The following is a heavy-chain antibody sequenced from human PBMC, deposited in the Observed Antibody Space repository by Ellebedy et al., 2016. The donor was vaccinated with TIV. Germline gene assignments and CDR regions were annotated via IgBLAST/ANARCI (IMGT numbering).Heavy chain of an antibody. D-gene: IGHD4-11*01. Sequence: MPSEILSLTCTVSGASISSYYWSWIRQPPGKGLEWIGYIYYSGSTNYNPSLKSRVTISVDTSKTQFSLKLSSVTAADTAVYYCASESNSGYFDYWGQGILVTVSS. CDR3: ASESNSGYFDY. V-gene: IGHV4-59*08. CDR1: GASISSYY. J-gene: IGHJ4*02. CDR2: IYYSGST.